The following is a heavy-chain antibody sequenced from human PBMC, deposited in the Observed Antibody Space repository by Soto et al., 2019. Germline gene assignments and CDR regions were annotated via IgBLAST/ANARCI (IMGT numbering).Heavy chain of an antibody. CDR2: IYSGGST. D-gene: IGHD6-13*01. V-gene: IGHV3-53*04. Sequence: GGSLRLSCAASGFTVSSNYMSWVRQAPGKGLEWVSVIYSGGSTCYADSVKGRFTISRHNSKNTLYLQMNSLRAEDTAVYYCARSIAAAAMGDAFDIWGQGTMVTVSS. J-gene: IGHJ3*02. CDR3: ARSIAAAAMGDAFDI. CDR1: GFTVSSNY.